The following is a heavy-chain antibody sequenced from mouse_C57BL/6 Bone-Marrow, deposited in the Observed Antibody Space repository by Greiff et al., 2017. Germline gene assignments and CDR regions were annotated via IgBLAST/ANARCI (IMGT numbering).Heavy chain of an antibody. CDR3: TLYWYFDV. Sequence: VQLQQSGAELVRPGASVKLSCTASGFNIKDDYMHWVKQRPEQGLEWLGWIDPENGDTEYASKFQGKATITADTSSNTAYLQLSSLTSEDTAVYYCTLYWYFDVWGTGTTVTVSS. CDR2: IDPENGDT. CDR1: GFNIKDDY. J-gene: IGHJ1*03. V-gene: IGHV14-4*01.